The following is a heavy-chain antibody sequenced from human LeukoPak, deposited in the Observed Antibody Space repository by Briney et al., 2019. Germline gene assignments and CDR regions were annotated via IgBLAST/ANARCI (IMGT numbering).Heavy chain of an antibody. V-gene: IGHV1-24*01. D-gene: IGHD3-22*01. J-gene: IGHJ4*02. CDR1: GYTLIELS. CDR3: ATFRYYYDSSGYKY. CDR2: FDPEDGET. Sequence: GASVKVSCKVSGYTLIELSMHWVRQAPGKGLEWMGGFDPEDGETIYAQKFQGRVTMTEDTSTDTAYMELSSLRSEDTAVYYCATFRYYYDSSGYKYWGQGTLVTVSS.